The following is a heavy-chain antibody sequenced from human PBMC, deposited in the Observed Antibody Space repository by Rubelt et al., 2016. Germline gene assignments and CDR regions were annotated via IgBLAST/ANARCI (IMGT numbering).Heavy chain of an antibody. CDR3: ARGLTVASISALED. Sequence: QLQLQESGPGLVKPSETLSLTCSVSGGSIRSSFYYWGWIRQPPGKGLEWIGSINYSGSTYYNPSLKNPVTISVDTSKNQFSVKVTAGTAADTAVYYCARGLTVASISALEDWGQGTLVTVSS. CDR1: GGSIRSSFYY. J-gene: IGHJ4*02. CDR2: INYSGST. D-gene: IGHD6-6*01. V-gene: IGHV4-39*07.